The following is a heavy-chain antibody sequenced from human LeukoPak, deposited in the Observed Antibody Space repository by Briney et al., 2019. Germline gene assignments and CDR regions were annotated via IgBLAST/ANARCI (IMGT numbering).Heavy chain of an antibody. V-gene: IGHV4-34*01. CDR1: GGSFSGYY. Sequence: SETLSLTCAVYGGSFSGYYWSWIRQPPGKGLEWIGEINHSGSTNYNPSLKSRVTISVDTSKHQFSLKLSSVTAADTAVYYCARGIYYGSGSYPPPSDYWGQGTLVTVSS. D-gene: IGHD3-10*01. CDR3: ARGIYYGSGSYPPPSDY. J-gene: IGHJ4*02. CDR2: INHSGST.